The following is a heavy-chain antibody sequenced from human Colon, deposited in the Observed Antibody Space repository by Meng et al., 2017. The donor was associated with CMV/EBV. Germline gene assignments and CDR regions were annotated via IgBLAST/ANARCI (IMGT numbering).Heavy chain of an antibody. Sequence: SWESSEFSLTNAWMTWVRQAPGKGLEWVGRITSKSDGAKRGYAEPVRGRFAISRDDSKNTLYLEMNNLKTEDTGVYYCTTMGGYDKDYWGQGTLVTVSS. CDR1: EFSLTNAW. CDR3: TTMGGYDKDY. J-gene: IGHJ4*02. D-gene: IGHD5-12*01. CDR2: ITSKSDGAKR. V-gene: IGHV3-15*01.